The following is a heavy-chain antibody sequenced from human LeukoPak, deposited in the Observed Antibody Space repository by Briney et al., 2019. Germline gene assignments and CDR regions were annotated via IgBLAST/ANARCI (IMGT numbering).Heavy chain of an antibody. D-gene: IGHD5-12*01. J-gene: IGHJ4*02. CDR2: INSDGSST. V-gene: IGHV3-74*01. CDR3: ARESSWLRWLKKFDY. CDR1: GFTFSSYW. Sequence: GGSLRLSCAASGFTFSSYWMHWVRQAPGKGLVWVSRINSDGSSTSYADSVKGRFTISRDNAKNTLYLQMNSLRAEDTAVYYCARESSWLRWLKKFDYWGQGTLVTVSS.